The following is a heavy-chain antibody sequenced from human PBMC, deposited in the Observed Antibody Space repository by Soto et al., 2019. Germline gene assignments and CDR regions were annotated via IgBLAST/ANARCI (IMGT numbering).Heavy chain of an antibody. J-gene: IGHJ4*02. CDR3: ARDHDGQWLVDFDY. CDR1: GFTFSSYA. V-gene: IGHV3-30-3*01. D-gene: IGHD6-19*01. Sequence: GGSLRLSCAASGFTFSSYAMHWVRQAPGKGLEWVAVISYDGSNKYYADSVKGRFTISRDNSKNTLYLQMNSLRAEDTAVYYCARDHDGQWLVDFDYWGQGTLVTVSS. CDR2: ISYDGSNK.